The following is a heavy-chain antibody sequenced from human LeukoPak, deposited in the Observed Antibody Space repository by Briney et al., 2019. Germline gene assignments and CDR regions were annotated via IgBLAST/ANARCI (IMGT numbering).Heavy chain of an antibody. Sequence: PSETLSLTCTVSGGSISSSSYYWGWIRQPPGKGLEWIGSIYYSGSTYYNPSLKSRVTISVDTSKNQFSLKLSSVTAADTAVYYCARGVFRYSYGYSLDYSWFDPWGQGTLVTVSS. CDR3: ARGVFRYSYGYSLDYSWFDP. J-gene: IGHJ5*02. CDR2: IYYSGST. CDR1: GGSISSSSYY. V-gene: IGHV4-39*07. D-gene: IGHD5-18*01.